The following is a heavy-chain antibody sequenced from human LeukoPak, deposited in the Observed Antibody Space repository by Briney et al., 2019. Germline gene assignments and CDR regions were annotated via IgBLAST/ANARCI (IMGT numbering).Heavy chain of an antibody. CDR1: GFTVSSNY. CDR2: IYSGGST. J-gene: IGHJ3*02. Sequence: GGSLRLSCAASGFTVSSNYMSWVRQAPGKGLEWVSVIYSGGSTYYADSAKGRFTISRDNSKSTLYLQMNNLRGEDTAVYYCAKDRMVTTGLGALDIWGPGTMVTVSS. CDR3: AKDRMVTTGLGALDI. D-gene: IGHD4-17*01. V-gene: IGHV3-53*01.